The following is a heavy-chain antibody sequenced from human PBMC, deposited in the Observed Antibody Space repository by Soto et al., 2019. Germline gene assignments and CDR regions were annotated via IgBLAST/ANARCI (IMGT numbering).Heavy chain of an antibody. Sequence: QVQLQESGPGLVKPSETLSLTCTVSGGSVSSGSYYWSWIRQPPGKGLEWIGYIYDSGSTNYNPSLQSRVTISVDTSTNQFSLRLSSVTAAATAVYYCARENVEMDTIGNAFDIWGRGTMVTVSS. CDR3: ARENVEMDTIGNAFDI. CDR1: GGSVSSGSYY. V-gene: IGHV4-61*01. D-gene: IGHD5-18*01. CDR2: IYDSGST. J-gene: IGHJ3*02.